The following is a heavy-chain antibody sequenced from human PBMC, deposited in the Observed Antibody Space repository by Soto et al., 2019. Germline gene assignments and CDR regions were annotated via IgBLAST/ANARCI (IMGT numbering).Heavy chain of an antibody. CDR1: GFSLTTTGVG. V-gene: IGHV2-5*02. D-gene: IGHD6-19*01. J-gene: IGHJ4*02. Sequence: QITLKESGPSLVKPPQPLTLTCTFSGFSLTTTGVGVAWIRQPPGKALEWLALIYWDDDKHYSPSPRSRLTVTKDTTKNQVGLTLTNVDPADTGTYFCAHVGGLEQLLYRLAHWGEGTLVTVSS. CDR2: IYWDDDK. CDR3: AHVGGLEQLLYRLAH.